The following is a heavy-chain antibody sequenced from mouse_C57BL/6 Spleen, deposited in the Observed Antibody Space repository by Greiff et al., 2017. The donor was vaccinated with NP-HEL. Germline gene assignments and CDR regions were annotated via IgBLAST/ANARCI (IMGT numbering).Heavy chain of an antibody. CDR1: GFNIKNTY. D-gene: IGHD2-4*01. J-gene: IGHJ3*01. Sequence: VQLKESVAELVRPGASVKLSCTASGFNIKNTYMHWVKQRPEQGLEWIGRIDPANGNTKYAPKFQGKATITADTSSNTAYLQLSSLTSEDTAIYYCASVRIYYDYDDGLAYWGQGTLVTVSA. V-gene: IGHV14-3*01. CDR3: ASVRIYYDYDDGLAY. CDR2: IDPANGNT.